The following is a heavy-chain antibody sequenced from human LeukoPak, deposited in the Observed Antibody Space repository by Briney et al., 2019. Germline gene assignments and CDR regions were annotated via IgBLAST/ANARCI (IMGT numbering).Heavy chain of an antibody. D-gene: IGHD5-12*01. CDR1: GYTFTYYW. Sequence: GESLKISCRGSGYTFTYYWIAWVRQRPGKGLELMGIIYPGDSGTTYSPSFQGQVTMSADESVNTAYLQWTSLKATDIAMYYCARVRGSTTETLDFWGQGTMVTVSS. V-gene: IGHV5-51*01. J-gene: IGHJ4*02. CDR2: IYPGDSGT. CDR3: ARVRGSTTETLDF.